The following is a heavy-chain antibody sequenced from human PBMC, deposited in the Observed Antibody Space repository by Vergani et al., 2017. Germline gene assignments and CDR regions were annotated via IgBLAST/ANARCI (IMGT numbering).Heavy chain of an antibody. CDR2: IYPDDSDT. CDR3: ARQFSWSGSSHYGMDV. Sequence: EVQLVQSGAEVKKPGESLKISCKGSGYSLTSYWIGWVRQMPEKGLEWMGIIYPDDSDTRYSPSFQGQVTISADKSISTAYLQWSSLKASDTAIYYCARQFSWSGSSHYGMDVWGQGTTVTVSS. CDR1: GYSLTSYW. V-gene: IGHV5-51*01. D-gene: IGHD1-26*01. J-gene: IGHJ6*02.